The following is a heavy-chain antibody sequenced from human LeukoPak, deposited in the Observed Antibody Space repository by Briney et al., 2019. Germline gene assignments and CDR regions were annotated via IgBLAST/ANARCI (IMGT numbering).Heavy chain of an antibody. CDR2: IWYDGSNK. CDR1: GCTFSSYG. D-gene: IGHD3-3*01. Sequence: GRSLRLSCAASGCTFSSYGKHWVRQAPGKGLKWVAVIWYDGSNKYYADSVKGRFTISRDNAKNSLYLQMNSLTAEDTAVYYCARDRFWSGYPYFDYWGQGTLVTVSS. J-gene: IGHJ4*02. V-gene: IGHV3-33*01. CDR3: ARDRFWSGYPYFDY.